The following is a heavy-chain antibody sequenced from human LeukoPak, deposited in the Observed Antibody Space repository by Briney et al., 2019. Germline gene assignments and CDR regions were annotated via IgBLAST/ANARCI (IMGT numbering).Heavy chain of an antibody. V-gene: IGHV1-46*01. CDR3: ARLPYRDGVAPDY. Sequence: EASVKVSCKASGYTFTGYYMQWVRQAPGHGLEWMGIINPISGATDYAQKFQGRVTMTRDTSTSTVYMELSSLRSEDTAMYYCARLPYRDGVAPDYWGQGTLVTVSP. CDR1: GYTFTGYY. J-gene: IGHJ4*02. CDR2: INPISGAT. D-gene: IGHD3-16*02.